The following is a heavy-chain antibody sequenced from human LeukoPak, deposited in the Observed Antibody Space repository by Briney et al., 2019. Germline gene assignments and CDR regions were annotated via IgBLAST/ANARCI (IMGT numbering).Heavy chain of an antibody. J-gene: IGHJ6*02. CDR3: TRGSLIAGRLMDV. CDR1: GFTFSSCW. D-gene: IGHD6-6*01. V-gene: IGHV3-74*01. CDR2: INSDGRST. Sequence: SGGSLRLSCAASGFTFSSCWMHWVRQAPGKGLVWVARINSDGRSTTYADSVKGRFTISRDNAKNTLDLQMNSLRAEDTAVYYCTRGSLIAGRLMDVWGPGTTVTVSS.